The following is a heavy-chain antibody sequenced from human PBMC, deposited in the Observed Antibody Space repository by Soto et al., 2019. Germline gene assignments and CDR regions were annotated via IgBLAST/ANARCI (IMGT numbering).Heavy chain of an antibody. Sequence: PGGSLRLSCAASGFTFISYGMHWVRQAPGKGLEWVAVIWYDGSNKYYADSVKGRFTISRDNSKNTLYLQMNSLRAEDTAVYYCARSPIWGSSGWTTNFDYWGQGTLVTVSS. J-gene: IGHJ4*02. V-gene: IGHV3-33*01. D-gene: IGHD6-19*01. CDR1: GFTFISYG. CDR3: ARSPIWGSSGWTTNFDY. CDR2: IWYDGSNK.